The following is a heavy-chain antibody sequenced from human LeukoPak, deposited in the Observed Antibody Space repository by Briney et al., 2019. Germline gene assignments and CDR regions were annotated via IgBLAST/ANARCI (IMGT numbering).Heavy chain of an antibody. CDR1: GFTFSSYA. CDR3: AGSSSSSSGHSE. J-gene: IGHJ4*02. V-gene: IGHV3-30-3*01. Sequence: GGSLRLSCAASGFTFSSYAMHWVRQAPGKGLEWVAVISYDGSNKYYADSVKGRFTISRDNSKNTLYLQMNSLRAEDTAVYYCAGSSSSSSGHSEWGQGTLVTVSS. D-gene: IGHD6-6*01. CDR2: ISYDGSNK.